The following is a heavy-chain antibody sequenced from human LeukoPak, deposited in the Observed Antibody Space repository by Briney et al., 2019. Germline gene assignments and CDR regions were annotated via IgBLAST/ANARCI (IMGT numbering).Heavy chain of an antibody. V-gene: IGHV1-8*01. J-gene: IGHJ4*02. CDR1: GYTFTSYD. CDR3: ARGHRSYSSGWYGDY. D-gene: IGHD6-19*01. Sequence: ASVKVSCKASGYTFTSYDINWVRQATGQGLEGMGCMNPNSGNTGYAQKFQGRVTMTRNTSISTAYMELSSLRSEDTAVYYCARGHRSYSSGWYGDYWGQGTLVTVSS. CDR2: MNPNSGNT.